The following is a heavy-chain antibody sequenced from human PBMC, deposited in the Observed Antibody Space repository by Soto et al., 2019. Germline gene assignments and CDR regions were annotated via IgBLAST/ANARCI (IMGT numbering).Heavy chain of an antibody. CDR1: GYTFTGYY. Sequence: ASVKVSCKASGYTFTGYYMHWVRQAPGQGLEWMGWINPNSGGTNYAQKFQGWVTMTRDTSISTAYMELSRLRSDDTAVYYCARGGTITMVRGVIITPFDYWGQGTLVTVSS. V-gene: IGHV1-2*04. CDR2: INPNSGGT. D-gene: IGHD3-10*01. CDR3: ARGGTITMVRGVIITPFDY. J-gene: IGHJ4*02.